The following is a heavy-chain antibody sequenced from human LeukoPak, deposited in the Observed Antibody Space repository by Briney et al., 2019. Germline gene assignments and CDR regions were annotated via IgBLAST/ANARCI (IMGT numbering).Heavy chain of an antibody. CDR2: TYYRSRWYN. D-gene: IGHD3-3*01. J-gene: IGHJ6*03. CDR3: ARGGEYYDFWSGSSDDYYYMDV. CDR1: GDTVSSDSAA. Sequence: SQTLSLTCAISGDTVSSDSAAWNWIRQSPSRGLEWLGRTYYRSRWYNDYAVSVKSRMTINPDTSKNQFSLQLNSVTPEDTAVYYCARGGEYYDFWSGSSDDYYYMDVWGKGTTVTVSS. V-gene: IGHV6-1*01.